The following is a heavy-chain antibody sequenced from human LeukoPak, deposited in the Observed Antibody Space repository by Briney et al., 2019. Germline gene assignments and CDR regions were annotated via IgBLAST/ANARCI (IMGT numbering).Heavy chain of an antibody. V-gene: IGHV3-7*01. CDR3: ARQAGVT. D-gene: IGHD6-19*01. CDR2: IKGDASEK. CDR1: GFTFSSYS. J-gene: IGHJ5*02. Sequence: GWSLRLSCAASGFTFSSYSMNWVRQAPGKGLEGVAHIKGDASEKYYLDSVKGRFTISRDNAKNSLYLQMNSLRAEDTAVYYCARQAGVTWGQGTLVTVSS.